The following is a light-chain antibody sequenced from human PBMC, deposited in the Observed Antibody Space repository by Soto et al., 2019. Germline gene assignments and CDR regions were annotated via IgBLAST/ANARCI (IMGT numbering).Light chain of an antibody. V-gene: IGKV1-9*01. J-gene: IGKJ1*01. Sequence: DIQLTQSPSFLSASVGDRVTITCRASQGVSSYLAWYQQKPGNAPKLLIYAASTLQSGVPSRFSGSGSGTELTLTISTLQPEDFATYYCQQLESYPRTFGQGTKVEI. CDR3: QQLESYPRT. CDR2: AAS. CDR1: QGVSSY.